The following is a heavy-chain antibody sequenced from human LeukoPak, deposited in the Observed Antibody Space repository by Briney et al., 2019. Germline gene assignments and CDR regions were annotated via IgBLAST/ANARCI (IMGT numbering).Heavy chain of an antibody. CDR2: LYYSGST. V-gene: IGHV4-39*01. D-gene: IGHD5-12*01. CDR1: GGSISSSTYY. CDR3: ARQAISGYDPPPFDS. J-gene: IGHJ4*02. Sequence: SSETLSLTCTVSGGSISSSTYYWGWLRQPPGKGLEWIGNLYYSGSTYYNPSLKSRVTISVDTSKNQFSLKLSSVTAADTAVYYCARQAISGYDPPPFDSWGQGTLVTVSS.